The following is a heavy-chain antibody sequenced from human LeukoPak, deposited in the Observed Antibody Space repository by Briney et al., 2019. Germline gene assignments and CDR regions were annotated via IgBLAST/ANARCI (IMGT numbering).Heavy chain of an antibody. D-gene: IGHD3-10*01. CDR1: GYTFTSYD. CDR3: ARGRREVRGVTQYFDY. CDR2: MNPNSGNT. Sequence: ASVKVSCKASGYTFTSYDINWVRQATGQGLEWMGWMNPNSGNTGYAQKFQGRVIMTRNTSISTAYMELSSLRSEDTAVYYCARGRREVRGVTQYFDYWGQGTLVTVSS. J-gene: IGHJ4*02. V-gene: IGHV1-8*01.